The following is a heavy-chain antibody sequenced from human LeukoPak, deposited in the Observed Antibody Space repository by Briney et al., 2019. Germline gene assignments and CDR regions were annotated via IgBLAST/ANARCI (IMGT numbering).Heavy chain of an antibody. D-gene: IGHD1-26*01. V-gene: IGHV3-9*03. CDR1: GFTFDDYA. CDR3: AKSPGWELLGYFDY. Sequence: GGSLRLSCAASGFTFDDYAMHWVRQAPGKGLEWVSGISWNSGSIGYADSVKGRFTISRDNAKNSLYLQMNSLRAEDMALYYCAKSPGWELLGYFDYWGQGTLVTVSS. CDR2: ISWNSGSI. J-gene: IGHJ4*02.